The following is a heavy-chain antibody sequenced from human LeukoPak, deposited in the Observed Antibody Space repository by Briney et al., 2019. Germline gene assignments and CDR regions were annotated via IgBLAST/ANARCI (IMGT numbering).Heavy chain of an antibody. D-gene: IGHD3-22*01. CDR3: ARGEYYDSSGYYWGESFDY. V-gene: IGHV4-59*01. CDR1: GGSISSYY. Sequence: SETLSLTCTVSGGSISSYYWSWIRQPPGKGLEWIGYIYYSGSTNYNPSLKSRVTISVDTSKNQFSLKLSSVTAADTAVYYCARGEYYDSSGYYWGESFDYWGQGTLVTVSS. J-gene: IGHJ4*02. CDR2: IYYSGST.